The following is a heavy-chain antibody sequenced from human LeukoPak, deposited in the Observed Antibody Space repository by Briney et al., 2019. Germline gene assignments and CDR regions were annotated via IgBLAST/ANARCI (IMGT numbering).Heavy chain of an antibody. CDR2: IWYDGSNK. CDR3: ARDQDGYSDY. D-gene: IGHD5-24*01. CDR1: GFTFSSYG. V-gene: IGHV3-33*01. Sequence: GRSLRLSCAASGFTFSSYGMHWVRQAPGKGLEWVAVIWYDGSNKYYADSVKGLFTNSRDNSKNTLYLQMNSLRAEDTAVYYCARDQDGYSDYWGQGTLVTVFS. J-gene: IGHJ4*02.